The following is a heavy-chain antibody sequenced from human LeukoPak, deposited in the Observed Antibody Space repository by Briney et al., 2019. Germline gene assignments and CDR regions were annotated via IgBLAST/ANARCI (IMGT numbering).Heavy chain of an antibody. CDR3: ARVPHSGSYYPHDY. Sequence: GGSLRLSCAASGFTFDDYGMSWVRQAPGKGLEWVSGINWNGGSTGYADSVKGRFTISRDNAKNSLYLQMNSLRAEDTALYHCARVPHSGSYYPHDYWGQGTLVTVSS. CDR1: GFTFDDYG. J-gene: IGHJ4*02. V-gene: IGHV3-20*01. D-gene: IGHD1-26*01. CDR2: INWNGGST.